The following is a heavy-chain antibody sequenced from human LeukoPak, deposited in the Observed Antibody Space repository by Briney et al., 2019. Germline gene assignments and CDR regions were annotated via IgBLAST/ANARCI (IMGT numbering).Heavy chain of an antibody. J-gene: IGHJ5*02. V-gene: IGHV3-30-3*01. Sequence: GGSLRISCAASGFTFSSYAMHWVRQAPGKGLEWVAVISYDGSNKYYADSVKGRFTISRDNSKNTLYLQMNSLRAEDTAVYYCARDHSGRSSGSYGRGGLNWFDPWGQGTLVTVSS. CDR2: ISYDGSNK. D-gene: IGHD1-26*01. CDR1: GFTFSSYA. CDR3: ARDHSGRSSGSYGRGGLNWFDP.